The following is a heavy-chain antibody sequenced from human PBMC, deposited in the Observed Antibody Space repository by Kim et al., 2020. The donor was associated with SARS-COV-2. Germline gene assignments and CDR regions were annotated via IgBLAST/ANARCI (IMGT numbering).Heavy chain of an antibody. Sequence: GGSLRLSCAASGFTFSSYAMHWVRQAPGKGLEWVAVISYDGSNKYYADSVKGRFTISRDNSKNTLYLQMNSLRAEDTAVYYCARDQLQKYYYDSSGYDRGDNYFDYWGQGTLVTVSS. CDR1: GFTFSSYA. J-gene: IGHJ4*02. V-gene: IGHV3-30-3*01. D-gene: IGHD3-22*01. CDR3: ARDQLQKYYYDSSGYDRGDNYFDY. CDR2: ISYDGSNK.